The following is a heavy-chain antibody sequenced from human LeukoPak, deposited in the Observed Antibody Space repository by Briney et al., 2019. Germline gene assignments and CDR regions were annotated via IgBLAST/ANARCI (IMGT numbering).Heavy chain of an antibody. J-gene: IGHJ4*02. V-gene: IGHV4-38-2*02. CDR1: GYSISSGHY. CDR2: IYNGGST. CDR3: AKGIVPAAVGGD. Sequence: SETLSLTCTVSGYSISSGHYWGWIRQPPGKGLEWIGSIYNGGSTYYNPSLKNRVTISKGPSKNQFSLNLNSVTAADTAVYYCAKGIVPAAVGGDWGQGILVTVSS. D-gene: IGHD2-2*01.